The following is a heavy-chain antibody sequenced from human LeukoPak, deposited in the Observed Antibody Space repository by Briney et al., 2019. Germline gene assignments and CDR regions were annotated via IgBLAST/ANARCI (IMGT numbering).Heavy chain of an antibody. V-gene: IGHV4-39*01. Sequence: SETLSLTCTVSGGSMRTPSHYWDWIRQPPGKGLEWIGSMFYSGSTYYNPSLRSRVTISGDTSTNQISLTLTSLTAADTAVYYCARRNTVIADTMPLNAFDVWGQGTMVTVYS. CDR1: GGSMRTPSHY. J-gene: IGHJ3*01. CDR2: MFYSGST. D-gene: IGHD2-2*01. CDR3: ARRNTVIADTMPLNAFDV.